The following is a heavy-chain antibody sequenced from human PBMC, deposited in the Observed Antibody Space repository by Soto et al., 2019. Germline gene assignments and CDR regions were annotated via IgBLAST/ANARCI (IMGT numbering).Heavy chain of an antibody. CDR1: GYTFTSYY. Sequence: GASVKVSCNASGYTFTSYYMHWVRQAPGQVLEWMGIINPSGGSTSYAQKFQGRVTMTRDTSTSTVYMELSSLRSEDTAVYYCARDPLGGLLWFGELSYGMDVWGQGTTVTVSS. CDR3: ARDPLGGLLWFGELSYGMDV. J-gene: IGHJ6*02. D-gene: IGHD3-10*01. CDR2: INPSGGST. V-gene: IGHV1-46*01.